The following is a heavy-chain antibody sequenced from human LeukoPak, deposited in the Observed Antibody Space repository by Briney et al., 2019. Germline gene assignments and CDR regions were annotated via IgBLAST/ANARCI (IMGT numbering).Heavy chain of an antibody. CDR2: IIPIFGTA. D-gene: IGHD6-13*01. CDR1: GGTFSSYA. J-gene: IGHJ4*02. V-gene: IGHV1-69*05. CDR3: ARGPGIAAAGIFDY. Sequence: SVKVSCKASGGTFSSYAISGVRQAPGQGLEWMGGIIPIFGTANYAQKFQGRGSITTDESTSTAYMELSSLRSEDTAVYYCARGPGIAAAGIFDYWGQGTLVTVSS.